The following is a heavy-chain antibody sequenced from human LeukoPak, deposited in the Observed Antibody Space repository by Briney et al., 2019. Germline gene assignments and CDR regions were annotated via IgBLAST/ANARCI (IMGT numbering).Heavy chain of an antibody. CDR2: ISYDGSNE. D-gene: IGHD3-3*01. J-gene: IGHJ3*02. Sequence: GGSLRLSCAASGFTFSSYGMHWVRQAPGKGLEWVAVISYDGSNEYYADSVKGRFTISRDNSKNTLYLQMNSLRAEDTAVYYCARGRYYDFWSGYDGAFDIWGQGTMVTVSS. CDR3: ARGRYYDFWSGYDGAFDI. V-gene: IGHV3-30*03. CDR1: GFTFSSYG.